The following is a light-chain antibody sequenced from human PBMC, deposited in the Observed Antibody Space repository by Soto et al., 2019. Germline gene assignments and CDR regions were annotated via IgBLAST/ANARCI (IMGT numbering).Light chain of an antibody. CDR3: HQYNNWPET. CDR1: QSVSSN. V-gene: IGKV3-15*01. J-gene: IGKJ1*01. CDR2: GAS. Sequence: EIVMTQSPATLSVSPGERATLSCRASQSVSSNLAWYQQKPGQAPRLLIYGASTRATGIPARFSGSGSGTEVTLTISSLQSEDFALYYCHQYNNWPETFGQGTKVEIK.